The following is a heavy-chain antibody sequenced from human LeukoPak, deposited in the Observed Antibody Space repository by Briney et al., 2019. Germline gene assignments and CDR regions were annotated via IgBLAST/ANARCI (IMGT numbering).Heavy chain of an antibody. J-gene: IGHJ4*02. D-gene: IGHD1-26*01. CDR1: GFTFDDYG. Sequence: GGSLRLSCAASGFTFDDYGMSWVRQAPGKGLEWVSGINWNGGSTGYADSVKGRFTISRDNAKNSLYLQMNSLRAEDTAVYYCARDSRGIVGAYYFDYWGQGTLVTVSS. CDR2: INWNGGST. V-gene: IGHV3-20*04. CDR3: ARDSRGIVGAYYFDY.